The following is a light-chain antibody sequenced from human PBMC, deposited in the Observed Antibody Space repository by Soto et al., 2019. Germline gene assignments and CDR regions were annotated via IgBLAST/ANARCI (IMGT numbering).Light chain of an antibody. CDR2: EVS. V-gene: IGLV2-8*01. CDR3: SSYAGSNSYV. Sequence: QSVLTQPPSASGSPGQSVTISCTGTSSDVGDYNYVSWYQQYPGIAPKLMIYEVSKRPSGVPDRFSGFKSGNTASLTVSGLQAEDEADYYCSSYAGSNSYVFGTGTKVTV. CDR1: SSDVGDYNY. J-gene: IGLJ1*01.